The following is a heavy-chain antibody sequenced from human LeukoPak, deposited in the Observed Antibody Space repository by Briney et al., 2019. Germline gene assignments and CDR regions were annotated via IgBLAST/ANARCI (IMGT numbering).Heavy chain of an antibody. CDR1: GGSISSGDYY. Sequence: PSETLSLTCTVSGGSISSGDYYWSWIRHPPVKGLEWVGYIYYSGSTYYNPSLKSPVTISVDTSKSQFSLKLRSVTAADTAVYYCAREGKLPFVGDRRIDPWGQGTLVTVSS. CDR3: AREGKLPFVGDRRIDP. CDR2: IYYSGST. D-gene: IGHD3-16*01. V-gene: IGHV4-30-4*08. J-gene: IGHJ5*02.